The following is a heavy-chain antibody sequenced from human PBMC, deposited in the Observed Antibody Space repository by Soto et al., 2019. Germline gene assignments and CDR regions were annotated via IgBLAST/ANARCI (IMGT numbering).Heavy chain of an antibody. CDR2: ISSSSSYI. J-gene: IGHJ4*02. CDR1: GFTFSTYS. CDR3: ARESEIYFDY. Sequence: GGSLRLSCAASGFTFSTYSINWVRQAPGKGLEWVSSISSSSSYIYYADSVKGRFTISRDNAKNSLYLQMNSLRAEDTAVYYCARESEIYFDYWGQGTLVTSPQ. V-gene: IGHV3-21*01.